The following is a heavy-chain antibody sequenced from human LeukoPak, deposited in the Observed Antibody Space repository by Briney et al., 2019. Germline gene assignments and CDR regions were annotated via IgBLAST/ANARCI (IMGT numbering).Heavy chain of an antibody. V-gene: IGHV4-39*01. CDR2: IFYTGNT. CDR1: GVYFSSSGCY. J-gene: IGHJ4*02. D-gene: IGHD3-10*01. CDR3: ARLGASLEWDSGSYY. Sequence: PSETLSLTCSVSGVYFSSSGCYWGWIRQPPRKGLERIGSIFYTGNTYYNPSLKSRITISADTSKNQFSLELRFVTAADTAVYYCARLGASLEWDSGSYYWGQGTLVTVSS.